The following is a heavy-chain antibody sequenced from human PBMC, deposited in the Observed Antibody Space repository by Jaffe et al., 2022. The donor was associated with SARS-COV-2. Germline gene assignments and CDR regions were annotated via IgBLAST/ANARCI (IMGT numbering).Heavy chain of an antibody. CDR3: TPQGAIFGVVIMKDY. V-gene: IGHV3-15*01. CDR1: GFTFSNAW. CDR2: IKSKTDGGTT. D-gene: IGHD3-3*01. Sequence: EVQLVESGGGLVKPGGSLRLSCAASGFTFSNAWMSWVRQAPGKGLEWVGRIKSKTDGGTTDYAAPVKGRFTISRDDSKNTLYLQMNSLKTEDTAVYYCTPQGAIFGVVIMKDYWGQGTLVTVSS. J-gene: IGHJ4*02.